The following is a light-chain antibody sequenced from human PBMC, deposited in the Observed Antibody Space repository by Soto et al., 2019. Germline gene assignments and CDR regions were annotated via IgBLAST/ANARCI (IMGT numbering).Light chain of an antibody. CDR3: QHADSFPLIT. V-gene: IGKV1-12*01. Sequence: DIQLNQSPSSVPASVGDRVTITCGSSEDISTWLAWYQQKPGKAHKLLIYAASSLQSGVPSRCSGSVSWTDFTLTTSSLQPEDFATYYCQHADSFPLITFGQGTRLEI. CDR1: EDISTW. J-gene: IGKJ5*01. CDR2: AAS.